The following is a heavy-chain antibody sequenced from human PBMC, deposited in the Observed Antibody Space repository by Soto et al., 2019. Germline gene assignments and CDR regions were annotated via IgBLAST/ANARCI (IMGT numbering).Heavy chain of an antibody. CDR1: LFIVSDNY. CDR2: IYSGGGT. V-gene: IGHV3-66*01. J-gene: IGHJ4*02. CDR3: ATRMTTAPY. D-gene: IGHD4-17*01. Sequence: EVRLVQSGGGLVQPGGSLRLSCAASLFIVSDNYMSWVRQAPGKGLEWVSLIYSGGGTDYAESVKGRFTISRDNSKNTLDLHMNSLKAEDTGIYYCATRMTTAPYWGQGTVVTVSS.